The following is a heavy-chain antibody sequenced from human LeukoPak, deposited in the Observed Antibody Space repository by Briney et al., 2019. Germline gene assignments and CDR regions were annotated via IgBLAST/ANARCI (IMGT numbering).Heavy chain of an antibody. V-gene: IGHV4-59*01. J-gene: IGHJ5*02. D-gene: IGHD3-22*01. Sequence: SETLSLTCAVSGGSISSYYWSWIRQPPGKGLEWIGYIYYSGSTNYNPSLKSRVTISVDTSKNQFSLKLSSVTAADTAVYYCAGDSSGYHNWFDPWGQGTLVTVSS. CDR3: AGDSSGYHNWFDP. CDR2: IYYSGST. CDR1: GGSISSYY.